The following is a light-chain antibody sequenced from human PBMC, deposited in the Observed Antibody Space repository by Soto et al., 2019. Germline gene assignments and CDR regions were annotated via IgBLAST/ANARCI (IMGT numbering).Light chain of an antibody. CDR1: SGHGSYA. V-gene: IGLV4-69*01. Sequence: QSVLTQSPSASASLGASVKLTCTLSSGHGSYAIAWHQQQPEKGPRYLMKLNSDGSHSKGDGIPDRFSGSSSGAERYLTISSLQSEDEADYYCQTWGTGIHVVFGGGTKVTVL. CDR3: QTWGTGIHVV. CDR2: LNSDGSH. J-gene: IGLJ2*01.